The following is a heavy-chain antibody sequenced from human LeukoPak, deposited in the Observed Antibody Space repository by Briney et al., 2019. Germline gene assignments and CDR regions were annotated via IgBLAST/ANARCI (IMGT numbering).Heavy chain of an antibody. V-gene: IGHV3-7*03. J-gene: IGHJ1*01. CDR1: GFTFSRYW. D-gene: IGHD3-22*01. CDR2: IKQDGSVT. Sequence: GSLRLSCATSGFTFSRYWMSWVRQAPGKGLECVANIKQDGSVTYYVDSVRGRFTISRDNAKNSLYLQMNSLRTEDTAVYYCAXXXXADSSGFPLHHWGQGTLVTVSS. CDR3: AXXXXADSSGFPLHH.